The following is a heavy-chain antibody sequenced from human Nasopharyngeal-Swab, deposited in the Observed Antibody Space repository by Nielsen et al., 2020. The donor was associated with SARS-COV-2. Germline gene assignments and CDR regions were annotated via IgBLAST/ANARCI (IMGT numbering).Heavy chain of an antibody. CDR2: IKQDGSEK. Sequence: LSLTCAASGFTFSSYWMSWVRQAPGKGLEWVANIKQDGSEKYYVDSVKGRFTISRDNAENSLYLQMNSLRAEDTAVYYCARDRDYAGTFDIWGQGTMVTVSS. CDR1: GFTFSSYW. D-gene: IGHD2-2*01. J-gene: IGHJ3*02. CDR3: ARDRDYAGTFDI. V-gene: IGHV3-7*01.